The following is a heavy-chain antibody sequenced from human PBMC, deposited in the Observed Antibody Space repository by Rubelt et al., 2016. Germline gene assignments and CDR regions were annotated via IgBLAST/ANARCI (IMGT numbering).Heavy chain of an antibody. V-gene: IGHV3-30*04. CDR2: ISYDGSNK. CDR1: GFTFSSYA. J-gene: IGHJ6*02. Sequence: VQLVESGGGLVQPGGSLRLSCAASGFTFSSYAMHWVRQAPGKGLEWVAVISYDGSNKYYADSVKGRFTISRDNAKNTLYLQMNGLRAEDTAVYYCARAVSPVAGMDVWGQGTTVTVSS. CDR3: ARAVSPVAGMDV. D-gene: IGHD6-19*01.